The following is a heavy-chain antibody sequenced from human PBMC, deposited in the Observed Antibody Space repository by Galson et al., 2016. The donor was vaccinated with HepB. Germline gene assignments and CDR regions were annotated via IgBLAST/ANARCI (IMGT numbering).Heavy chain of an antibody. J-gene: IGHJ5*02. CDR2: IYPGDSDT. CDR1: GYTFTNYW. V-gene: IGHV5-51*01. CDR3: ARRGLFYGSGTYSWFDP. Sequence: QSGAEVKKPGESLKISCKGSGYTFTNYWIGWVRQMPGKGLEWMGIIYPGDSDTRYSPSFQGQVTISVDKSLNTAYLQWSSLKASDTAMYYCARRGLFYGSGTYSWFDPWGQGTLVTVSS. D-gene: IGHD3-10*01.